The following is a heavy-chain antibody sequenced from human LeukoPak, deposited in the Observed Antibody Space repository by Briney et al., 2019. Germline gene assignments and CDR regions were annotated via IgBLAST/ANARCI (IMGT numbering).Heavy chain of an antibody. CDR1: GGSTSSGDYY. V-gene: IGHV4-30-4*01. CDR2: IYYSGST. J-gene: IGHJ5*02. Sequence: SQTLSLTCTVSGGSTSSGDYYWSWIRQPPGKGLEWIGYIYYSGSTYYNPSLKSRVTISVDTSKNQFSLKLSSVTAADTAVYYCARVPLVNWFDPWGQGTLVTVSS. CDR3: ARVPLVNWFDP.